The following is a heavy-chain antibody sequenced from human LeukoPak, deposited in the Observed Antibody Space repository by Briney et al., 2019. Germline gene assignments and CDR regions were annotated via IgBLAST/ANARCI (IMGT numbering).Heavy chain of an antibody. CDR3: ARDAREVLLWFGEFFP. D-gene: IGHD3-10*01. CDR2: ISGYNGNT. Sequence: ASVKVSCKASGYTFTSYDINWVRQATGQGLEWMGWISGYNGNTKYAQKFQGRVTLTTDTSTSTVYMELRSLRSDDTAVYYCARDAREVLLWFGEFFPWGQGTLVTVSS. V-gene: IGHV1-18*01. CDR1: GYTFTSYD. J-gene: IGHJ5*02.